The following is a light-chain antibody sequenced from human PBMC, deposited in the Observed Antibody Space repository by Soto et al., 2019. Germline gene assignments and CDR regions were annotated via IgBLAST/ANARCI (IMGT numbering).Light chain of an antibody. J-gene: IGKJ5*01. CDR1: QSVSLS. CDR3: QHRMNWPLT. V-gene: IGKV3-15*01. CDR2: GAS. Sequence: EIVLTQSPATLSVSLGDSATLSCRASQSVSLSLAWYQMRPGQPPRLLIYGASTRATDIPARFSGSGSGTDFTLTISSLQSEDFAVYYCQHRMNWPLTFGQGTRLEIK.